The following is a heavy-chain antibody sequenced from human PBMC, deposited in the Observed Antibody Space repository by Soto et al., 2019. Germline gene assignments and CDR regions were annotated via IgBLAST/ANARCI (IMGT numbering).Heavy chain of an antibody. CDR3: AKAYFVWSSEQPYYFDY. J-gene: IGHJ4*02. Sequence: EVQLLDSGGGLVQPGGSLRLSCAASGFTFSNYAMTWVRQGPGKRLEWVSGISGCGGRSYYADSVKGRFTISRDNSKSTLYLQMNSLRAEDTAVYYCAKAYFVWSSEQPYYFDYWGQGTLVTVSS. CDR2: ISGCGGRS. V-gene: IGHV3-23*01. D-gene: IGHD3-16*01. CDR1: GFTFSNYA.